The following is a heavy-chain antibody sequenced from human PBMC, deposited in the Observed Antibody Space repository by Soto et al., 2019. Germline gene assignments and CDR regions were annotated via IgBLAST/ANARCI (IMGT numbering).Heavy chain of an antibody. CDR1: GDTFRNYA. CDR3: ARDPGIAVVGRGTSFEH. V-gene: IGHV1-69*18. Sequence: QVQLLQSGAEVKKPGSSVKVSCKASGDTFRNYAFTWVRQAPGQGLEWMGTIIPLFSTRYAQKFQGRVTMTADESTSTVYMGLSSLKSDDTAVYYCARDPGIAVVGRGTSFEHWGQGTLVTVSS. J-gene: IGHJ4*02. D-gene: IGHD6-19*01. CDR2: IIPLFST.